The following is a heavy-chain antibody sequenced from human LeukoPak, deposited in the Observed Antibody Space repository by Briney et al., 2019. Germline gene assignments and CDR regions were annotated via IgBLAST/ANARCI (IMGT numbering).Heavy chain of an antibody. V-gene: IGHV3-23*01. Sequence: GGSLRLSCAASGFTFSSYAMSWVRQAPGKGLEWVSAISGSGGGTYYADSVKGRFTISRDDSKNTLYLQMNSLRAEDTAVYYCAKVSAVAATPIDYWGQGTLVTVSS. CDR3: AKVSAVAATPIDY. CDR2: ISGSGGGT. D-gene: IGHD2-15*01. CDR1: GFTFSSYA. J-gene: IGHJ4*02.